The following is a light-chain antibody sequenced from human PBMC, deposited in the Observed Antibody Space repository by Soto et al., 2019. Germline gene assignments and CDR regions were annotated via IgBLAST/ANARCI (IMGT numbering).Light chain of an antibody. CDR1: SSDVGGYNF. CDR3: TSWTTSTTMI. V-gene: IGLV2-14*03. CDR2: DVN. J-gene: IGLJ2*01. Sequence: QSDLTQPPSASVSPGQSVTISCTGTSSDVGGYNFVSWYQQHPGKAPKLMLYDVNIRPSGVSNRFSGSKSGNTASLTISGLQAEDEADYYCTSWTTSTTMIFGGGTKVTVL.